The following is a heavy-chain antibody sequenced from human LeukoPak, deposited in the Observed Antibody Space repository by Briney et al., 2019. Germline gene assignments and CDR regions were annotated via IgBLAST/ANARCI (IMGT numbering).Heavy chain of an antibody. D-gene: IGHD4-17*01. CDR1: GFTFSSYA. V-gene: IGHV3-23*01. J-gene: IGHJ4*02. CDR3: AKAPYGVTTGDY. Sequence: GGSLRLSCAASGFTFSSYAMSWVRQAPGKGLEWVSAISGSGGSTYYADSVEGRFTISRDNSKNTLYLQMNSLRAEDTAVYYCAKAPYGVTTGDYWGQGTLVTVSS. CDR2: ISGSGGST.